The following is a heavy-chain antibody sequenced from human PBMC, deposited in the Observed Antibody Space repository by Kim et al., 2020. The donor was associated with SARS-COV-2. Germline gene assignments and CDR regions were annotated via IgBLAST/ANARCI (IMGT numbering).Heavy chain of an antibody. CDR2: INTNTGNP. J-gene: IGHJ6*02. D-gene: IGHD3-9*01. Sequence: ASVKVSCKASGYTFTSYAMNWVRQAPGQGLEWMGWINTNTGNPTYAQGFTGGFLFPMDTPVSTAYLQISSLKAEDTAVYYFARPASFPYVILTGLSTSYYYYGMDVWGQGTTVSVSS. CDR3: ARPASFPYVILTGLSTSYYYYGMDV. CDR1: GYTFTSYA. V-gene: IGHV7-4-1*02.